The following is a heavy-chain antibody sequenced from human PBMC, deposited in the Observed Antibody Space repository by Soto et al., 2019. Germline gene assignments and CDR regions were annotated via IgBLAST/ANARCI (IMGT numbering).Heavy chain of an antibody. CDR3: ARVFRGGDADWFDP. D-gene: IGHD2-21*02. V-gene: IGHV1-18*01. CDR2: ISAYNGNT. J-gene: IGHJ5*02. CDR1: GYTFTSYG. Sequence: APVKVSCKASGYTFTSYGISWVRQAPGQGLEWMGWISAYNGNTNYAQKFQGRVTITRDTAASTAYMELSSLRSEDTAVYYCARVFRGGDADWFDPWGQGTLVTVFS.